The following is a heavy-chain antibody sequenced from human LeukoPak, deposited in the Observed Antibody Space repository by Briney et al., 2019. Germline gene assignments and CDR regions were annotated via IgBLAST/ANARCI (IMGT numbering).Heavy chain of an antibody. J-gene: IGHJ4*02. CDR2: IYYSGST. D-gene: IGHD6-13*01. V-gene: IGHV4-59*08. CDR1: GCSISSYH. Sequence: PSETLSLTCTVSGCSISSYHWSWVRQPPGKGLEWIWYIYYSGSTNYNPYPTSRGTISVDTTKNQCSLRLASATAAETTVYYCARHLDIAASGTFDYWGQGTLVTVSS. CDR3: ARHLDIAASGTFDY.